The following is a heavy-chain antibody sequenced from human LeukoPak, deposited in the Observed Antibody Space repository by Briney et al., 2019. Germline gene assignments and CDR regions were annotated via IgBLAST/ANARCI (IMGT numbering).Heavy chain of an antibody. CDR2: INPNSGGT. Sequence: GASVKVSCKASGYTFTGYYMHWVRQAPGQGLEWMGWINPNSGGTNYAQKFQGRVTMTRDTSISTAYMELSRLRSDDTAVYYCVCGYSGYEPQRAFDYWGQGTLVTVSS. J-gene: IGHJ4*02. CDR1: GYTFTGYY. D-gene: IGHD5-12*01. CDR3: VCGYSGYEPQRAFDY. V-gene: IGHV1-2*02.